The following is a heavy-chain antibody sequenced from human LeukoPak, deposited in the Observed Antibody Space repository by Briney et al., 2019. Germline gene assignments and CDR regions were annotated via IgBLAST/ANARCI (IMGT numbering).Heavy chain of an antibody. CDR1: GFTFSGSA. V-gene: IGHV3-73*01. J-gene: IGHJ4*02. CDR3: AADLVPPPAYGFDY. CDR2: IKSKASNYAT. Sequence: GGSLRLSCAASGFTFSGSAIQWVRQASGKGLEGIGRIKSKASNYATAYAASVKGRFTISRDDSKSTLYLQMNSLKAEDTAVYFCAADLVPPPAYGFDYWGQGILVTVSS. D-gene: IGHD3-10*01.